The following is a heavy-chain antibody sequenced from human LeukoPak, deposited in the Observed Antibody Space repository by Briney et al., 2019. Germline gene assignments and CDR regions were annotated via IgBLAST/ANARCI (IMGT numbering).Heavy chain of an antibody. Sequence: GGSLRLSCAASGFTFSSYAMSWVRQAPGKGLEWVSPISGSGGSTYYADSVKGRFTISRDNSKNTLYLQMNSLRAEDTAVYYCATNDRHYYSGFGGYWGQGTLVTVSS. CDR3: ATNDRHYYSGFGGY. CDR1: GFTFSSYA. J-gene: IGHJ4*02. D-gene: IGHD3-16*01. CDR2: ISGSGGST. V-gene: IGHV3-23*01.